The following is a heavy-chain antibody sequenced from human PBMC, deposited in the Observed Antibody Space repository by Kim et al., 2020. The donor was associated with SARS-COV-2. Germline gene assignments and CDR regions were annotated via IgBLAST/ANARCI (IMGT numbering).Heavy chain of an antibody. Sequence: GGSLRLSCAASGFTFDDYAMHWVRQAPGKGLEWVSGISWNSGSIGYADSVKGRFTISRDNAKNSLYLQMNSLRAEDTALYYCAKDYYYGSGYYYYGMDV. J-gene: IGHJ6*01. CDR2: ISWNSGSI. CDR3: AKDYYYGSGYYYYGMDV. CDR1: GFTFDDYA. D-gene: IGHD3-10*01. V-gene: IGHV3-9*01.